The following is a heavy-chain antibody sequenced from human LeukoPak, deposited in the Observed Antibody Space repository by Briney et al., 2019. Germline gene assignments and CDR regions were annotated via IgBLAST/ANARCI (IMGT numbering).Heavy chain of an antibody. J-gene: IGHJ4*02. CDR1: GFTFSNYA. CDR3: AASYLDY. CDR2: IRNDGTDK. Sequence: GGSLRLSCAASGFTFSNYAMHWVRQAPGKGLEWVAFIRNDGTDKHYADSVKGRFTISRDNSRNTLSLQMNSLRVEDTAVYYCAASYLDYWGQGTLVTVSS. V-gene: IGHV3-30*02.